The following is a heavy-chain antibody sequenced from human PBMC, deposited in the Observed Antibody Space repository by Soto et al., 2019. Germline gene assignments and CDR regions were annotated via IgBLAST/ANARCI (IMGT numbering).Heavy chain of an antibody. Sequence: LRLSCVVSGFTFRNFAMSWVRQAPGKGLEWVSTLTGSSGVTYYADSVKVRFAISRDNSRNTLSLQMNSLTAEDTAVYYCAKGGATYGLLTHDYWGQGTRVTVSS. J-gene: IGHJ4*02. CDR3: AKGGATYGLLTHDY. V-gene: IGHV3-23*01. CDR1: GFTFRNFA. CDR2: LTGSSGVT. D-gene: IGHD1-26*01.